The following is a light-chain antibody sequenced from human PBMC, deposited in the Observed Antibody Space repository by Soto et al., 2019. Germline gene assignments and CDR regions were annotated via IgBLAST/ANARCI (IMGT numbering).Light chain of an antibody. Sequence: SYELTQPPSVSVAPGQTSRSTCGGNNIGSKSGHGYQQKPGQAPVLVVYDDSDRTSGTPERLSGSHPGTPATLTIRRVEAGDEADHSCQVSASGSTPPVVFGGGPPLPVL. J-gene: IGLJ2*01. CDR1: NIGSKS. CDR3: QVSASGSTPPVV. CDR2: DDS. V-gene: IGLV3-21*02.